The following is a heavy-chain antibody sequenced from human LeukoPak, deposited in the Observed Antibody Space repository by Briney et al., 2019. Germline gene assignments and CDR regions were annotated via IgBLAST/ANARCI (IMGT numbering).Heavy chain of an antibody. CDR1: GNSISSGYY. J-gene: IGHJ3*02. Sequence: PSETLSLTCTVSGNSISSGYYWGWIRQPPGKGLGWIGSMYHSGSTNYNPSLKSRVTISVDKSKNQFSLKLSSVTAADTAVYYCARVGLDYGSGNTDAFDIWGQGTMVTVSS. CDR3: ARVGLDYGSGNTDAFDI. CDR2: MYHSGST. D-gene: IGHD3-10*01. V-gene: IGHV4-38-2*02.